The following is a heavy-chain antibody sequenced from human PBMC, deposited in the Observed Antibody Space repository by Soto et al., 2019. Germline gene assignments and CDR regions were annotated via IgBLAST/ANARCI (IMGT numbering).Heavy chain of an antibody. D-gene: IGHD1-1*01. CDR3: ARDQLEGNWFDP. CDR1: GGSISSGGYS. CDR2: IYHSGST. V-gene: IGHV4-30-2*01. Sequence: QLQVQESGSGLVRPSQALSLTCAVSGGSISSGGYSWNWIRQPPGKGLEWIGYIYHSGSTLYNPSLKSRVTISVDKSKNQFSLKLSSVTAADTAVYYCARDQLEGNWFDPWGQETLVTVSS. J-gene: IGHJ5*02.